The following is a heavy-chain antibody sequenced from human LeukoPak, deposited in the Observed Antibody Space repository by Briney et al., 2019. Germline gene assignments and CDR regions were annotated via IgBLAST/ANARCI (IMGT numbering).Heavy chain of an antibody. V-gene: IGHV1-8*01. D-gene: IGHD2-15*01. J-gene: IGHJ6*03. CDR1: GYTFTSYD. Sequence: ASVKVSCKASGYTFTSYDINWVRQATGQGLEWMGWMNPNSGNTGYAQKFQGRVTMTRDTSISTAYMELSRLRSDDTAVYYCAREYCSGGSCFFKGTIANMDVWGKGTTVTVSS. CDR2: MNPNSGNT. CDR3: AREYCSGGSCFFKGTIANMDV.